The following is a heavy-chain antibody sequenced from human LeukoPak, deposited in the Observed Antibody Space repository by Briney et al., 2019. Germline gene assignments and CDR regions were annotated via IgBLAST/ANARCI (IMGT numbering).Heavy chain of an antibody. Sequence: PGGSLRLSCAASGFTVSNYEMNWVRQAPGKGLEWVSFIASDHTTYYADSVKGRYTLSRDNAKNSLYLQMNSLRAEDTAVYYCAELGITMIGGVWGKGTTVTISS. CDR2: IASDHTT. D-gene: IGHD3-10*02. CDR3: AELGITMIGGV. CDR1: GFTVSNYE. V-gene: IGHV3-48*03. J-gene: IGHJ6*04.